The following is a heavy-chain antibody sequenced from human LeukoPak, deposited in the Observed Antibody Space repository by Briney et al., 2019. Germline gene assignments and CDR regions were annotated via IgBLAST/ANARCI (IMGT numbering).Heavy chain of an antibody. CDR2: INHSGIT. CDR1: GGSFSSYY. J-gene: IGHJ5*02. Sequence: SETQSLTCAVYGGSFSSYYWSWIRQPPGKGLEWIGEINHSGITNYNPSLKSRVTISIDTSKNQFPLKLSSVTAADTAVYYCASYTQVATITFNTRLTQNWFDPWGQGTLVNVSS. CDR3: ASYTQVATITFNTRLTQNWFDP. D-gene: IGHD5-12*01. V-gene: IGHV4-34*01.